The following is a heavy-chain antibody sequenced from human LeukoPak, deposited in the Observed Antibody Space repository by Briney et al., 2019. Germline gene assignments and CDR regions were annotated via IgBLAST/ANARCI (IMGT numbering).Heavy chain of an antibody. Sequence: GESLKISCKGSGYSFTSYWIGWVRQMPGKGLEWMGVIYSGDSDTRYSPSFQGQVTISVDKSISTAYLHWRSLKASDTAMYYCARPTGSSWYSRFDPWGQGTLVTVSS. CDR2: IYSGDSDT. CDR1: GYSFTSYW. V-gene: IGHV5-51*01. J-gene: IGHJ5*02. D-gene: IGHD6-13*01. CDR3: ARPTGSSWYSRFDP.